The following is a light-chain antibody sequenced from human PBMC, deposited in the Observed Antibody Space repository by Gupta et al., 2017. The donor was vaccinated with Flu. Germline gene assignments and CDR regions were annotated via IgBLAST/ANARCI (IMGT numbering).Light chain of an antibody. CDR1: SGHSSYA. CDR3: QTWGTGIRV. CDR2: LNSDGSH. J-gene: IGLJ3*02. V-gene: IGLV4-69*01. Sequence: QVVLPQSPSASASLGASVKLTCTLSSGHSSYAIAWHQQQPQKGPRYLMNLNSDGSHRKGDGIPDRFSGSSSGAERYLTISSLQSEDEADYYCQTWGTGIRVFGGGTKLTVL.